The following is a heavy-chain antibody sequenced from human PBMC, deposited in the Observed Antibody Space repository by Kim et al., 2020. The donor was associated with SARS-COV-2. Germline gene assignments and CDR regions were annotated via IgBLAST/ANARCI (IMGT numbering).Heavy chain of an antibody. D-gene: IGHD5-18*01. CDR1: GGTFSSYA. Sequence: SVKVSCKASGGTFSSYAISWVRQAPGQGLEWMGGIIPIFGTANYAQKFQGRVTITADESTSTAYMELSSLRSEDTAVYYCTRCRDTAMVYGADDYWGQGTLVTVSS. V-gene: IGHV1-69*13. CDR3: TRCRDTAMVYGADDY. CDR2: IIPIFGTA. J-gene: IGHJ4*02.